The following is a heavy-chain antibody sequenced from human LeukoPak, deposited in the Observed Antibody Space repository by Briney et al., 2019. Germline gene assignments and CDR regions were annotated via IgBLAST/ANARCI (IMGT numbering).Heavy chain of an antibody. Sequence: GGSLRLSCSASGFTFSSYAMHLVRQAPGKGLEYVSAISSNGGSTYYADSVKGRFTISRDNSKNTLYLQMSSLRAEDTAVYYCVKDLAVAATPILDYWGQGTLVTVSS. CDR3: VKDLAVAATPILDY. J-gene: IGHJ4*02. V-gene: IGHV3-64D*06. CDR1: GFTFSSYA. CDR2: ISSNGGST. D-gene: IGHD2-15*01.